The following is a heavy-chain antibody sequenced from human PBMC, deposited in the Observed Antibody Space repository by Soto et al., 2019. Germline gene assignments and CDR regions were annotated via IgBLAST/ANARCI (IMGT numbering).Heavy chain of an antibody. Sequence: GGSLRLSCAASGFTFTDYYISWIRQAPGKGLEWLSYISGSGDYTYYANSVKGRFTISRDNSKNTLYLQMNSLRAEDTAVYYCAKVRSPLGGIDAFDIWGQGTMVTVSS. J-gene: IGHJ3*02. V-gene: IGHV3-11*05. D-gene: IGHD2-15*01. CDR2: ISGSGDYT. CDR1: GFTFTDYY. CDR3: AKVRSPLGGIDAFDI.